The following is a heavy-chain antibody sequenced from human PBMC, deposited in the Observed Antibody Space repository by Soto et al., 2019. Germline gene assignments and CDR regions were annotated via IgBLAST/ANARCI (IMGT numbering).Heavy chain of an antibody. D-gene: IGHD1-26*01. CDR3: ARTMVGARAGYFDY. CDR1: GGSVSSGSYY. CDR2: IYYSGST. J-gene: IGHJ4*02. Sequence: PSETLSLTCTVSGGSVSSGSYYWSWIRQPPGKGLEWIGYIYYSGSTNYNPSLKSRVTISVDTSKNQFSLKLSSVTAAGTAVYYCARTMVGARAGYFDYWGRGTLVTVSS. V-gene: IGHV4-61*01.